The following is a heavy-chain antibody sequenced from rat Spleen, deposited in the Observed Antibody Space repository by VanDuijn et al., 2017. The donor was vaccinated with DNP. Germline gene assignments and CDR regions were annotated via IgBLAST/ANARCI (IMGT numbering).Heavy chain of an antibody. D-gene: IGHD1-2*01. V-gene: IGHV2-41*01. J-gene: IGHJ4*01. Sequence: QVQLKESGPGLVQPSQTLSLTCTVSGFSLTSYGVNWVRQPPGKGLEWMGVIWNTGGTRYNSALKSRLSITKDTSKTQVFLKMNSLQTEDTATYYCAREEGSYIFARVMDAWGQGASVTVSS. CDR1: GFSLTSYG. CDR2: IWNTGGT. CDR3: AREEGSYIFARVMDA.